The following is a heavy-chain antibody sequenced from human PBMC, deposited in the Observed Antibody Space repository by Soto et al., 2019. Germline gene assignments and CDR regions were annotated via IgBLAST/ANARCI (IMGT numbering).Heavy chain of an antibody. CDR1: GYSFTSYW. CDR3: ARSVCASSTSCYLSDGAFDI. V-gene: IGHV5-10-1*01. J-gene: IGHJ3*02. Sequence: PGESLKISCKGSGYSFTSYWISWVRQMPGKGQERMGRIDPRDSYTNYSPTFQGHVTISADKSISTAYMQWSSLKASDTAMYYCARSVCASSTSCYLSDGAFDIWGQGTMVTVSS. D-gene: IGHD2-2*01. CDR2: IDPRDSYT.